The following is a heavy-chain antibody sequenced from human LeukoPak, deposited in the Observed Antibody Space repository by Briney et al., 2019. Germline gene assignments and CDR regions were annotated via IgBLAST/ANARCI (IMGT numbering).Heavy chain of an antibody. Sequence: PSETLSLTCAVSGVPFSNYYWSWVRQSPSQGLEWIGEINHSGYTNYNPSLKSRVTMSIDTSKNHFSLKLTSVTAADAGVYYCTRAVAGHPDWGQGTLVTVSS. V-gene: IGHV4-34*01. CDR1: GVPFSNYY. J-gene: IGHJ4*02. D-gene: IGHD6-19*01. CDR2: INHSGYT. CDR3: TRAVAGHPD.